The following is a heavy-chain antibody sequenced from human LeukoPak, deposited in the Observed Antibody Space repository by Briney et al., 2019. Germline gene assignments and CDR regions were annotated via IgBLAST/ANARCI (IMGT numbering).Heavy chain of an antibody. D-gene: IGHD2-8*02. CDR3: ARGSDKYWAFDY. CDR2: INHSGST. CDR1: GGSFSGYY. J-gene: IGHJ4*02. Sequence: PSETLSLTCAVYGGSFSGYYWSWIPQPPGKGLEWIGEINHSGSTNYNPSLKSRVTISVDTSKNQFSLKLSSVTAADTAVYYCARGSDKYWAFDYWGQGTLVTVSS. V-gene: IGHV4-34*01.